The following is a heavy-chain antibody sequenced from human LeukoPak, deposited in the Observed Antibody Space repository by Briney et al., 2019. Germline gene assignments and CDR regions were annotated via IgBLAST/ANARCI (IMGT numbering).Heavy chain of an antibody. CDR3: ASQGYCSSTSCYKDYYYYYMDV. Sequence: SETLSLTCTVSGGSISSSSYYWGWFRQPPGKGLEWIGSIYYSGSTYYNPSLKSRVTISVDTSKNQFSLKLSSVTAADTAVYYCASQGYCSSTSCYKDYYYYYMDVWGKGTTVTVSS. CDR2: IYYSGST. V-gene: IGHV4-39*01. J-gene: IGHJ6*03. D-gene: IGHD2-2*02. CDR1: GGSISSSSYY.